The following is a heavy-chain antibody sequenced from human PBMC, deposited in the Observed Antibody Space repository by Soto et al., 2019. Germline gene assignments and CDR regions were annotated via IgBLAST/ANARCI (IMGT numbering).Heavy chain of an antibody. Sequence: XGTLSLTCTVSGGSISSYYWSWIRQPAGKGLEWIGRIYTSGSTNYNPSLKSRVTMSVDTSKNQFSLKLSSVTAADTAVYYCARDAYEVYATPFDYWGQGTLVTVSS. CDR3: ARDAYEVYATPFDY. V-gene: IGHV4-4*07. CDR2: IYTSGST. J-gene: IGHJ4*02. D-gene: IGHD2-8*01. CDR1: GGSISSYY.